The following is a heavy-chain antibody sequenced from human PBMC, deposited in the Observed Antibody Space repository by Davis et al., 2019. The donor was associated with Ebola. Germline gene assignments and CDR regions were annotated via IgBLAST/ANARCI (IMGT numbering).Heavy chain of an antibody. CDR2: ISGDGGST. D-gene: IGHD1-14*01. CDR1: GFTFDDYA. V-gene: IGHV3-43*02. CDR3: AKDIEPRPSPGMDV. J-gene: IGHJ6*02. Sequence: GESLKISCAASGFTFDDYAMHWVRQAPGKGLEWVSLISGDGGSTYYADSVKGRFTISRDNSKNSLYLQMNSLRTEDTALYYCAKDIEPRPSPGMDVWGQGTTVTVSS.